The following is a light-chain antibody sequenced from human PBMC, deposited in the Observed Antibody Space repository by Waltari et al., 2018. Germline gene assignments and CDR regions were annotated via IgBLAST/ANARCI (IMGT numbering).Light chain of an antibody. Sequence: QSVLTQPPSVSGAPGQRVTISCTGSSSNIRAGYDVDWYQQLPGAAPKILIYASNNRPSGVPDRFSGSKSGTSASLAITGLQAEDEADYYCQSYDRSLTYVFGTGTKVTVL. CDR3: QSYDRSLTYV. J-gene: IGLJ1*01. CDR1: SSNIRAGYD. CDR2: ASN. V-gene: IGLV1-40*01.